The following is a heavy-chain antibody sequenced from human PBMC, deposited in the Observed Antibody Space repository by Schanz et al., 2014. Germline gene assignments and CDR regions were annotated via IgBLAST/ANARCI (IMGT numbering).Heavy chain of an antibody. CDR2: IGVDGTTT. CDR3: ARDRRNADLDY. CDR1: GFNFNNFA. D-gene: IGHD1-1*01. J-gene: IGHJ4*02. V-gene: IGHV3-23*04. Sequence: EVQLVESGGGLVQPGGSLRLSCTASGFNFNNFAMTWVRQAPGKGLEWVSVIGVDGTTTYYADSVKGRFTISGDSSKYTVYLEMNSLRAEDTALYYCARDRRNADLDYWGQGTLVTVSS.